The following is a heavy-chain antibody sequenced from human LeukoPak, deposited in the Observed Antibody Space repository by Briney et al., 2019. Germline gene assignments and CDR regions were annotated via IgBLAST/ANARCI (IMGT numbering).Heavy chain of an antibody. J-gene: IGHJ5*02. Sequence: ASVKVSCKASGYTFTGYYMHWVRQAPGQGLEWMGWINPNSGGTNYAQKFQGRVTMTRDTSISTAYMELSRLRSDDTAVYYCARPRRVAAAGTNWFDPWGQGTLVTVSS. CDR3: ARPRRVAAAGTNWFDP. V-gene: IGHV1-2*02. CDR1: GYTFTGYY. D-gene: IGHD6-13*01. CDR2: INPNSGGT.